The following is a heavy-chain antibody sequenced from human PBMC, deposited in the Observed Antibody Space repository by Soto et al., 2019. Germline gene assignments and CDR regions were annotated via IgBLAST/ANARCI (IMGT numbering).Heavy chain of an antibody. Sequence: ASVKVSCKASGSTFSSYTISWVRQAPGQGLEWMGRIIPILGIANYAQKFQGRVTITADKSTSTAYMELSSLRSEDTAVYYCARDEPSSGFIDVWGKGTTVTVSS. J-gene: IGHJ6*03. CDR1: GSTFSSYT. CDR3: ARDEPSSGFIDV. D-gene: IGHD3-22*01. CDR2: IIPILGIA. V-gene: IGHV1-69*04.